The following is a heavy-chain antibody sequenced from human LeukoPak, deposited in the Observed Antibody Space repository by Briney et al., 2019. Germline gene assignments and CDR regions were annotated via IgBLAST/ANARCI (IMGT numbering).Heavy chain of an antibody. CDR1: GGSFSGYY. CDR3: ARDLLAQSSGWTARSAFDI. J-gene: IGHJ3*02. D-gene: IGHD6-19*01. Sequence: SETLSLTCAVYGGSFSGYYWSWIRQHAGKGLEWIGRIYTSGSTNYNPSLKSRVTMSVDTSKNQFSLKLSSVTAADTAVYYCARDLLAQSSGWTARSAFDIWGQGTMVTVSS. V-gene: IGHV4-4*07. CDR2: IYTSGST.